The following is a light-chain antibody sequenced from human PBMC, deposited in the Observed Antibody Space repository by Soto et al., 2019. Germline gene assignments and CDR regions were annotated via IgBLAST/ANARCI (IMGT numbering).Light chain of an antibody. CDR1: QSVSSN. CDR3: QQYGNPRIT. CDR2: GAS. V-gene: IGKV3D-15*01. Sequence: EIVITHSPATLSVSPVEGATLSFMASQSVSSNLAWYQQKPGQAPRLLIYGASDRATGIPDRFSGSGSETDFTLTISRLEPEDFALYFCQQYGNPRITFGQGTRLEIK. J-gene: IGKJ5*01.